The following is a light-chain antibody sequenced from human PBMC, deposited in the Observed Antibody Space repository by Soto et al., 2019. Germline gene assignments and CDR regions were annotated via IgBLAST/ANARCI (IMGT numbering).Light chain of an antibody. V-gene: IGKV2-24*01. CDR3: QQYQNLWT. CDR1: QSLVNSDGNTY. CDR2: KIS. J-gene: IGKJ1*01. Sequence: DIVMTQTPLSSPVTLGQPASISCKSSQSLVNSDGNTYLSWLQQRPGQPPRLLIYKISNRFPGVPARFSGSGSGTEFTLTIGSLQSEDSAVYYCQQYQNLWTFGQGTKVDIK.